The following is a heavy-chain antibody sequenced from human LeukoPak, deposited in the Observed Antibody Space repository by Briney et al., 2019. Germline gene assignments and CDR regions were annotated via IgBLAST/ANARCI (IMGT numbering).Heavy chain of an antibody. D-gene: IGHD4-17*01. J-gene: IGHJ5*02. Sequence: PSETLSLTCAVYGGSFSGYYWSWIRQPPGKGLEWIGSIYYSGSTYYNPSLKSRVTISVDTSKNQFSLKLSSVTAADTAVYYCARLYSGDYVFPWAWGQGTLVTVSS. V-gene: IGHV4-34*01. CDR1: GGSFSGYY. CDR3: ARLYSGDYVFPWA. CDR2: IYYSGST.